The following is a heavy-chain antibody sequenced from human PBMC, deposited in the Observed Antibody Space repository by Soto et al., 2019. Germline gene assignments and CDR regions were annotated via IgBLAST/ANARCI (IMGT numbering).Heavy chain of an antibody. CDR2: INHSGST. Sequence: SETPSLTCAVYGGSFSGYYWSWIRQPPGKGLEWIGEINHSGSTNYNPSLKSRVTISVDTSKNQFSLKLSSVTAADTAVYYCARASITMVRGVITYYFDYWGQGTLVTVSS. V-gene: IGHV4-34*01. CDR3: ARASITMVRGVITYYFDY. CDR1: GGSFSGYY. J-gene: IGHJ4*02. D-gene: IGHD3-10*01.